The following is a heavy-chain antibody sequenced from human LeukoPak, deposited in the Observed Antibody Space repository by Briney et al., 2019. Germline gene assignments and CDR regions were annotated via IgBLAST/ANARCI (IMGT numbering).Heavy chain of an antibody. V-gene: IGHV4-39*01. CDR1: GGSISSSSYY. CDR2: IYYSGST. D-gene: IGHD4-17*01. CDR3: ARHREDLDYGDPEYYFDY. J-gene: IGHJ4*02. Sequence: PSETLSLTCTVSGGSISSSSYYWGWIRQPPGKGLEWIGSIYYSGSTYYNPSLKSRVTISVDTSKNQFSLKLSSVTAADTAVYYCARHREDLDYGDPEYYFDYWGQGTLVTVSS.